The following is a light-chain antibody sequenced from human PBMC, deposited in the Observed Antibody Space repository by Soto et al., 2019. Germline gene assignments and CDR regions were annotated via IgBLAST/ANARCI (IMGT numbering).Light chain of an antibody. V-gene: IGLV2-11*01. CDR2: DVS. CDR1: SSDVGGYDY. Sequence: QSALTQPRSVSGSPGQSVAISCTGTSSDVGGYDYVSWFRQHPGKAPKLMIYDVSKRPSGVPDRFSGSKSGNTASLTISGLQAEDEADYYCCSYAGSPYVFGTGTKVTVL. J-gene: IGLJ1*01. CDR3: CSYAGSPYV.